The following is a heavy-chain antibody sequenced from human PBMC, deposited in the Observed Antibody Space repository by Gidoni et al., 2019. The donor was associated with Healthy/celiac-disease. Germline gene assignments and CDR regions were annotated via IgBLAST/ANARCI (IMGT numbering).Heavy chain of an antibody. J-gene: IGHJ2*01. CDR3: ARDAVYSGKTLGWYFDL. CDR1: GFIFSSYS. CDR2: ISSSSSYI. Sequence: EVQLVESGGGLVKPGGSLRLSCAASGFIFSSYSMNWVRQAPGKGLEWVSFISSSSSYIYYADSVKGRFTISRDNAKNSLFLQMNSLRAEDTAVYYCARDAVYSGKTLGWYFDLWGRGTLVSVSS. D-gene: IGHD4-4*01. V-gene: IGHV3-21*01.